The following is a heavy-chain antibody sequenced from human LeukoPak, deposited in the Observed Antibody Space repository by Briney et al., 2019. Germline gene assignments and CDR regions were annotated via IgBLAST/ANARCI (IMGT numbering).Heavy chain of an antibody. CDR2: ITGSGSTT. V-gene: IGHV3-23*01. CDR3: ATAGGSSGSYPLIY. D-gene: IGHD6-19*01. J-gene: IGHJ4*02. Sequence: GGSLRLSCAASGFTFSSYSMNWVRQAPGKGLERVSVITGSGSTTFYADSVKGRFTISRDNSKNMVFLQMNSLRAEDTAVYYCATAGGSSGSYPLIYWGQGILVTVSS. CDR1: GFTFSSYS.